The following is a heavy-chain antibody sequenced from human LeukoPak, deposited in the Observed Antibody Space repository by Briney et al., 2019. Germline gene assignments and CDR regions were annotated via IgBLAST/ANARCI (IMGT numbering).Heavy chain of an antibody. CDR3: AREWELRPYFDY. D-gene: IGHD1-26*01. CDR2: IIPIFGTA. V-gene: IGHV1-69*13. CDR1: GGTFSSYA. Sequence: SVKVSCKASGGTFSSYAISWVRQAPGQGLEWMGGIIPIFGTANYAQKFQGRVTITADESTSTAYMELSSLRSEDTAAYYCAREWELRPYFDYWGQGTLVTVSS. J-gene: IGHJ4*02.